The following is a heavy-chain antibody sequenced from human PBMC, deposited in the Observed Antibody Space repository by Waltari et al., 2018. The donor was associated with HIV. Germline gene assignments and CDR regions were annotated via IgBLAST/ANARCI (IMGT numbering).Heavy chain of an antibody. D-gene: IGHD4-17*01. CDR2: ISYDGGNK. Sequence: QVQPVVSGGGVVHPGRFLRLSGAAFVFTLSRHDMHWVRPAPGKGLEWVAVISYDGGNKYYADSVKGRFTISRDNSKNTLYLQMNSLRAEDTAVYYCAKVKPDYGDYLYYFDYWGQGTLATVSS. CDR3: AKVKPDYGDYLYYFDY. J-gene: IGHJ4*02. V-gene: IGHV3-30*18. CDR1: VFTLSRHD.